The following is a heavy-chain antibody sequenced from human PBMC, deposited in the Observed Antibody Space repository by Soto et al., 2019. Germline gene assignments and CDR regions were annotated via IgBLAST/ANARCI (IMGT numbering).Heavy chain of an antibody. Sequence: ASLKISCKGSGYSFTRYWICWVRQMPGKGLEWMGRIDPSDSYTNYSPSFQGHVTISADKSISTAYLQWSSLKASDTAMYYCAIRPRYSSSWSGIDVWGQGTTVTVSS. J-gene: IGHJ6*02. CDR3: AIRPRYSSSWSGIDV. CDR1: GYSFTRYW. CDR2: IDPSDSYT. D-gene: IGHD6-13*01. V-gene: IGHV5-10-1*01.